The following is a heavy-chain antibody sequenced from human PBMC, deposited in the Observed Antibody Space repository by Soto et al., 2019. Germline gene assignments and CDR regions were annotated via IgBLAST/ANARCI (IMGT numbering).Heavy chain of an antibody. D-gene: IGHD2-8*01. CDR2: INPKSGGT. CDR1: GYSFTDYH. V-gene: IGHV1-2*04. Sequence: ASVKVSCKASGYSFTDYHIHWVRQAPGQGLEWLGRINPKSGGTSTAQKFQGWVTMTTDTSISTASMELTRLTSDDMAIYYCARGDSTDCSNGVCPFFYNHDMDAWG. CDR3: ARGDSTDCSNGVCPFFYNHDMDA. J-gene: IGHJ6*02.